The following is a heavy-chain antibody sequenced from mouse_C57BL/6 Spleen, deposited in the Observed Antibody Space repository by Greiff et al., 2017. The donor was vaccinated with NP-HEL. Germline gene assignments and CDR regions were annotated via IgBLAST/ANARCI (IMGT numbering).Heavy chain of an antibody. CDR1: GYTFTDYY. CDR2: INPNNGGT. V-gene: IGHV1-26*01. CDR3: ARGAGLRRFAY. J-gene: IGHJ3*01. D-gene: IGHD2-2*01. Sequence: VQLQQSGPELVKPGASVKISCKASGYTFTDYYMNWVKQSHGKSLEWIGDINPNNGGTSYNQKFKGKATLTVDKSSSTAYMELRSLTSEDSAVYYCARGAGLRRFAYWGQGTLVTVSA.